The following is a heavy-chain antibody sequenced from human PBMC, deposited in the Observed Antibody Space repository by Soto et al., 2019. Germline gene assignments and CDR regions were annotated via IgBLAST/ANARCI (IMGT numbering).Heavy chain of an antibody. J-gene: IGHJ5*02. CDR2: IIPIFGTA. Sequence: GASVKVSCKASGGTFSSYAISWVRQAPGQGLEWMGGIIPIFGTANYAQKFQGRVTITADESTSTAYMELSSLRSEDTAVYYCARDKRINYGSGSYDNWFDPWGQGTLVTVSS. CDR3: ARDKRINYGSGSYDNWFDP. V-gene: IGHV1-69*13. D-gene: IGHD3-10*01. CDR1: GGTFSSYA.